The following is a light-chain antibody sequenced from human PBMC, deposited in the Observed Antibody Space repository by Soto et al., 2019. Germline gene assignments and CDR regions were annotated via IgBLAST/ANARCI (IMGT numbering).Light chain of an antibody. CDR2: EVS. V-gene: IGKV1-5*03. Sequence: DIQMTQSPSTLSASVGDRVTINCRPSQGIRGWLAWYQQKPGKAPKILMYEVSKLKGGVPSRFSGSGTGTEFTLTISSLQPDDFATYYCQQYESFSTFGQGTKVEIK. J-gene: IGKJ2*01. CDR3: QQYESFST. CDR1: QGIRGW.